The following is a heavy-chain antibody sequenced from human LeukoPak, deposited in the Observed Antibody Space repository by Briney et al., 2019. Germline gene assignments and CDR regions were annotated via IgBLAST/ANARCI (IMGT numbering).Heavy chain of an antibody. J-gene: IGHJ3*02. D-gene: IGHD3-22*01. CDR3: ARLLDYDSSGYPDTFDI. CDR2: IYYIGST. V-gene: IGHV4-59*01. Sequence: SETLSLTCTVSRGSISPNYWTWIRQPPGKGLEWIGYIYYIGSTNYNPSLKSRVTTSLDTSRNQFSLRLSSVTAADTAVYYCARLLDYDSSGYPDTFDIWGQGTMVTVSS. CDR1: RGSISPNY.